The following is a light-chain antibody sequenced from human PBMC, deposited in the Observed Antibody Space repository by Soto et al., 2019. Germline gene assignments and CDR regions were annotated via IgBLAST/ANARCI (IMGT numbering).Light chain of an antibody. Sequence: DIVMTQSPLSLPVTPGEPASISCRSSQSLLHTNGFNYLDWYLQKPGQSPQLLIYLGSNRASGVPDRFSGSGSDTDFTLKISRVEAEDVGVYYCMQALQTWSFGQGTKLEIK. J-gene: IGKJ2*03. V-gene: IGKV2-28*01. CDR2: LGS. CDR1: QSLLHTNGFNY. CDR3: MQALQTWS.